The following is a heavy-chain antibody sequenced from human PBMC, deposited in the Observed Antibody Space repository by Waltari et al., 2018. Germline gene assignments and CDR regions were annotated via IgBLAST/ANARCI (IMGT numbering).Heavy chain of an antibody. CDR3: ARQSYYDESGHD. D-gene: IGHD3-22*01. CDR1: GGSISSSASY. V-gene: IGHV4-39*01. CDR2: IYDSGPT. J-gene: IGHJ4*02. Sequence: QLQLQESGPGLVKPSETLSLTCTVPGGSISSSASYWVWISQPPGKGLEWIWSIYDSGPTYYNPSLNSRVTISVDTSKSQFSLNLSSVTAADTAIYYCARQSYYDESGHDWGQGTLVTVSS.